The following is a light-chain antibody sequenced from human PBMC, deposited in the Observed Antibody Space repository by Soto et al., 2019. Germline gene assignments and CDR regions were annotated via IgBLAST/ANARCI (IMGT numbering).Light chain of an antibody. CDR2: DAP. J-gene: IGKJ1*01. CDR1: RGVTTA. Sequence: EDVVRQSAANQSLSRGERGTLSCGPGRGVTTAFAWYQQNSGQSPRLLIYDAPNRATGIPPRFSGSGSAPDFTLPTSRLEREDFEVYYCHQYGSSPWTFGQGTKVDIK. CDR3: HQYGSSPWT. V-gene: IGKV3D-20*01.